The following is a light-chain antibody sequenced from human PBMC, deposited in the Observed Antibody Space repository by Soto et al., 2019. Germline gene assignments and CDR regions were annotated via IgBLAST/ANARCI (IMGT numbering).Light chain of an antibody. CDR3: QQYNSYSWT. CDR2: DAS. Sequence: EIQMTQSPSTLSASVGDRVTITCRASQSISSWLAWYQQKPGKAPKLLIYDASSLESGVPSRFSGSGSGTEFTLTISSLQPDDFATYYCQQYNSYSWTFGQRTKV. J-gene: IGKJ1*01. CDR1: QSISSW. V-gene: IGKV1-5*01.